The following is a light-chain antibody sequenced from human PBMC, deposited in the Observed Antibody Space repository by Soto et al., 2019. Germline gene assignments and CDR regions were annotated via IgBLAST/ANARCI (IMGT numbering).Light chain of an antibody. J-gene: IGLJ3*02. CDR3: QSYDSNLVGLV. CDR2: GNN. Sequence: QSVLTQPPSVSGAPGHRVTISCTGTNSNIGADYGVQWYQQFPGTAPKLIIYGNNNRPSGVSDRFSGSKSATSASLAITGRNPGDEADYYCQSYDSNLVGLVFGAGKKLTVL. V-gene: IGLV1-40*01. CDR1: NSNIGADYG.